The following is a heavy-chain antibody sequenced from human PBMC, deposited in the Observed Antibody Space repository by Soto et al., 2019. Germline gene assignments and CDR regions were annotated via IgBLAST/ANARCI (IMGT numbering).Heavy chain of an antibody. CDR2: IDTIGSYT. V-gene: IGHV5-10-1*01. CDR3: ARHVDYYYSSGYVNPHYYYYGMDF. Sequence: GEPQRISCKGAEYNFTDYWIRWVSQIHGKGLEWMGRIDTIGSYTNYSPSFQGHVTFSSDKSISTAYLQWSSLMASDTSMYYCARHVDYYYSSGYVNPHYYYYGMDFLVQGTSV. CDR1: EYNFTDYW. D-gene: IGHD3-22*01. J-gene: IGHJ6*02.